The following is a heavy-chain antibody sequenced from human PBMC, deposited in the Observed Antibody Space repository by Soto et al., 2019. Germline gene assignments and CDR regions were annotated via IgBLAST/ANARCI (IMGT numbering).Heavy chain of an antibody. D-gene: IGHD3-16*01. V-gene: IGHV1-18*01. CDR1: GYIFVNYG. CDR3: AMVDLYVTPTPQDV. J-gene: IGHJ6*02. CDR2: ISPYTGNT. Sequence: QVQLEQSGDEVKKPGASVKVSCKASGYIFVNYGIAWVRQAPGQGLEWLGWISPYTGNTYYPPKVQGRLTLTTDTSATTAFMDLGSLTPADTAVYYCAMVDLYVTPTPQDVCGQGTTVTVSS.